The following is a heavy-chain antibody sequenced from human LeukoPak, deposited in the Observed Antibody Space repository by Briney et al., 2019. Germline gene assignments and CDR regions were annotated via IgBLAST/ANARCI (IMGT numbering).Heavy chain of an antibody. V-gene: IGHV1-8*01. CDR1: GYIFTSYD. D-gene: IGHD6-13*01. J-gene: IGHJ4*02. CDR3: ARGIAAAGTNYFDY. Sequence: GASVKVSCKASGYIFTSYDINWVRQATGQGLEWMGWMNPNSGNTGYAQKFQGRVTMTRNTSISTAYMELSSLRSEDTAVYYCARGIAAAGTNYFDYWGQGTLVTVSS. CDR2: MNPNSGNT.